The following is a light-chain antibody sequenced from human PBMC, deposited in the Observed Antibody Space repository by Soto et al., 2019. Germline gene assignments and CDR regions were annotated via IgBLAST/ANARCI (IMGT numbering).Light chain of an antibody. J-gene: IGKJ5*01. CDR2: SAS. CDR3: QKYNSVPVT. Sequence: DIQMTQSPSSLSASVGDRVTITCRASQGISNYLAWYQQKPGKVPKLLIYSASTLQSGVPSRFSGSGSGTDFTLTIRSLQPEDVATYYCQKYNSVPVTFGQETRLDIK. V-gene: IGKV1-27*01. CDR1: QGISNY.